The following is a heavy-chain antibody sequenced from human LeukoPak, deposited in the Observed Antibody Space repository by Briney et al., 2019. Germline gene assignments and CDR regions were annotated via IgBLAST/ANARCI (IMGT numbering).Heavy chain of an antibody. J-gene: IGHJ4*02. Sequence: AGGSLRLSCAASGFSFSTFGRHWVRQAPGKGLEWVAFIGHDGSKIYYADSVQGRFTISRDNSKNTLYLEMNSLSGEDTALYYCAKDHVTWGNRYFDHWGQGTLGTVSS. CDR2: IGHDGSKI. D-gene: IGHD3-16*01. CDR1: GFSFSTFG. V-gene: IGHV3-30*02. CDR3: AKDHVTWGNRYFDH.